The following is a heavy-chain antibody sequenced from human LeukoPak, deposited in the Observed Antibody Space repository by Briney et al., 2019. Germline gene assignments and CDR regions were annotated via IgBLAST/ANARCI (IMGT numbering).Heavy chain of an antibody. CDR3: ASTMVRGTRYYFDY. D-gene: IGHD3-10*01. Sequence: GASVKVSCKASGYTFTSYGISWVRQAPGQGLEWVGWISAYNGNTNYAQKLQGRVTMTTDTSTSTAYMELRSLRSDDTAVYYCASTMVRGTRYYFDYWGQGTLVTVSS. V-gene: IGHV1-18*01. CDR1: GYTFTSYG. J-gene: IGHJ4*02. CDR2: ISAYNGNT.